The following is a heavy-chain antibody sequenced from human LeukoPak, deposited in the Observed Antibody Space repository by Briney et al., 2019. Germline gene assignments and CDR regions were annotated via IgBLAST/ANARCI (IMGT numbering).Heavy chain of an antibody. V-gene: IGHV3-74*01. CDR1: GFTFSSYW. Sequence: AGGSLRLSCAASGFTFSSYWMHWVRQAPGKGLVWVSRINTDGSSTSYADSVKGRFTISRDNAKNTLYLQMNSLRAEDTAVYYCARDFGYCDSTSCSSGVWGKGTTVTVSS. D-gene: IGHD2-2*03. CDR3: ARDFGYCDSTSCSSGV. J-gene: IGHJ6*04. CDR2: INTDGSST.